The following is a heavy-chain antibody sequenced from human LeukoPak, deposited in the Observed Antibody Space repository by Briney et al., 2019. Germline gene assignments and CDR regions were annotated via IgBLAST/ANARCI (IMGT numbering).Heavy chain of an antibody. V-gene: IGHV4-59*12. J-gene: IGHJ4*02. CDR3: SRENGAFSPFGY. CDR2: IYYSGST. CDR1: GGSISSYY. Sequence: PSETLSPTCTVSGGSISSYYWSWIRQPPGKGLEWIGYIYYSGSTIYNPSLKSRVTISVDTSKNQFSLKLSSVTAADTAVYYCSRENGAFSPFGYWGQGTLVTVLS. D-gene: IGHD2-8*01.